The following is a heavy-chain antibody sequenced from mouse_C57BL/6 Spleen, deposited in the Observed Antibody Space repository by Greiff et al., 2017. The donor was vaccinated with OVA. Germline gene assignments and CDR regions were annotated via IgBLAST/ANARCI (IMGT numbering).Heavy chain of an antibody. CDR1: GYTFTSYW. CDR2: IYPGSGST. V-gene: IGHV1-55*01. J-gene: IGHJ2*01. Sequence: QVQLQQPGAELVKPGASVKMSCKASGYTFTSYWITWVKQSPGQGLEWIGDIYPGSGSTNYNEKFKSKATLTVDTSSSTAYLQLSSLTSEDSAVYYCARDSSGAFDYWGQGTTLTVSS. CDR3: ARDSSGAFDY. D-gene: IGHD3-2*02.